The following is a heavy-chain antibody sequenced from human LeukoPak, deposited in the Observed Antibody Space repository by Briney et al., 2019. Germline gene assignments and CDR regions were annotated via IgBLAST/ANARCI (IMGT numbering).Heavy chain of an antibody. V-gene: IGHV3-7*01. CDR1: GFTFSSYW. CDR2: IKEDGSEK. J-gene: IGHJ4*02. CDR3: VRGDRYFFDF. Sequence: PGGSLRLSCAASGFTFSSYWMSWVRQAPGKGLEWVANIKEDGSEKYCADSVKGRFTISRDNAKNSLYLQMNSLRAEDTAIYYCVRGDRYFFDFWARERWSPSP.